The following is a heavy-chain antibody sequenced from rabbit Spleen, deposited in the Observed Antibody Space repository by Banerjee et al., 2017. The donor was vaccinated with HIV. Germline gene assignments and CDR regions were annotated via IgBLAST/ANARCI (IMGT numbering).Heavy chain of an antibody. J-gene: IGHJ6*01. CDR3: ARDTGTSFSTYGMDL. D-gene: IGHD8-1*01. V-gene: IGHV1S45*01. Sequence: QEQLEESGGDLVKPGGTLTLTCKASGISFSGDFWICWVRQAPGKGPEWIACRHVGYSDTTYYANWAKGRFTISKTSSTTVTLQMTSLTAADTATYFCARDTGTSFSTYGMDLWGPGTLVTVS. CDR2: RHVGYSDTT. CDR1: GISFSGDFW.